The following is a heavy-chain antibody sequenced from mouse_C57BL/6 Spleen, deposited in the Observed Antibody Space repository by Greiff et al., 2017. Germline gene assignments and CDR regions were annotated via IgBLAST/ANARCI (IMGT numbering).Heavy chain of an antibody. CDR3: AKNFWDLSDYYAMDY. V-gene: IGHV2-5*01. Sequence: QVQLQQSGPGLVQPSQSLSITCTVSGFSLTSYGVHWVRQSPGKGLEWLGVIWRGGSTDYNAAFMSRLSITKDNSKSQVFFKMNSLQADDTAIYYCAKNFWDLSDYYAMDYWGQGTSVTVSS. CDR1: GFSLTSYG. D-gene: IGHD4-1*01. CDR2: IWRGGST. J-gene: IGHJ4*01.